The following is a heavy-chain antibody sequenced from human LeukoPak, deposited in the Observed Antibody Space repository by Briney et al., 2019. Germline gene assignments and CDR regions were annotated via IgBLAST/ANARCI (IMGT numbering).Heavy chain of an antibody. D-gene: IGHD6-13*01. CDR1: GYTFTSYA. J-gene: IGHJ4*02. V-gene: IGHV1-3*01. Sequence: ASVKVSCQASGYTFTSYAMHWVRQAPGQRLEWMGWINAGNGNTKYSQKFQGRVTITRDTSASTAYMELSSLRSEDTAVYYCARDSSSWYEFDYWGQGTLVTVSS. CDR3: ARDSSSWYEFDY. CDR2: INAGNGNT.